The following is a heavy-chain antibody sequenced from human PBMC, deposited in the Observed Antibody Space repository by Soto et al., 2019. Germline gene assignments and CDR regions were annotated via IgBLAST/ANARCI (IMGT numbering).Heavy chain of an antibody. CDR3: GRIGDYDYVWGPLKA. D-gene: IGHD3-16*01. CDR1: GGSFSGYY. V-gene: IGHV4-34*01. Sequence: PSETLSLTSAVHGGSFSGYYWSGIRQPPGEGLEWIGEINLSGSANYNPSLTSRVTISVDTSKSNCSLKLSSLCPPDTPLCNCGRIGDYDYVWGPLKAWGQGTLVTVSS. J-gene: IGHJ5*02. CDR2: INLSGSA.